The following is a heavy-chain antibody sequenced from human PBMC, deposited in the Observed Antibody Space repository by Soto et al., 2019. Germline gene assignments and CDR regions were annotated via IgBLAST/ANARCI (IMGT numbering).Heavy chain of an antibody. V-gene: IGHV4-31*03. CDR1: GGSISSGGYY. J-gene: IGHJ4*02. CDR2: IYYSGST. Sequence: QVQLQESGPGLVKPSQTLSLTCTVSGGSISSGGYYWSWIRQHPGKGLEWIGYIYYSGSTYYNPSLQSRVTISVDTSKNQISLKLSSVTAADTAVYYCASGDYYGSGSYYNWGYWGQGTLVTVSS. CDR3: ASGDYYGSGSYYNWGY. D-gene: IGHD3-10*01.